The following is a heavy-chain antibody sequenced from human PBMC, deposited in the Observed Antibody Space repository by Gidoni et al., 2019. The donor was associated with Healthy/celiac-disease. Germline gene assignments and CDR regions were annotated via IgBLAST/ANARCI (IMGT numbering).Heavy chain of an antibody. CDR3: AVSFSRRGGNTRDYFDY. CDR1: GFTFSSYS. V-gene: IGHV3-21*01. CDR2: ISSSSSYI. Sequence: EVQLVESGGGLVKPGGSLRLSCAASGFTFSSYSMNWVRQAPGKGLEWVSSISSSSSYIYYADSVKGRFTISRDNAKNSLYLQMNSLRAEDTAVYYCAVSFSRRGGNTRDYFDYWGQGTLVTVSS. J-gene: IGHJ4*02. D-gene: IGHD2-15*01.